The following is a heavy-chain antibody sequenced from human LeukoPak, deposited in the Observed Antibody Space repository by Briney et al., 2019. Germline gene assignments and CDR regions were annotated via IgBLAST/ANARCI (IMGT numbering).Heavy chain of an antibody. J-gene: IGHJ4*02. CDR1: GFTFSTYA. CDR3: AKISSSAEPNFDY. D-gene: IGHD1-14*01. CDR2: IWPDGSKK. Sequence: PGGSLRLSRAASGFTFSTYAMHWVRQAPGKGLEWVAFIWPDGSKKYYADSVKGRFAISRENSKNTVYLQMNDLRPEDTALYFCAKISSSAEPNFDYWGQGTLLTVSS. V-gene: IGHV3-30*02.